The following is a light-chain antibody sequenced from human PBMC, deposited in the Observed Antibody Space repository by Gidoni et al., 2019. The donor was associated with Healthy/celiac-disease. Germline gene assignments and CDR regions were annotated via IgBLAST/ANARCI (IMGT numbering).Light chain of an antibody. CDR2: GAS. Sequence: ETVLTQSPGTLSLSPGERATLSCRASQIVRSSYLAWYQQKPGQAPRLLIYGASSRATGIPDRFSGSGSGTDFTLTISRLEPEDFAVYYCQQYGSSPRITFGQGTRLEIK. V-gene: IGKV3-20*01. J-gene: IGKJ5*01. CDR3: QQYGSSPRIT. CDR1: QIVRSSY.